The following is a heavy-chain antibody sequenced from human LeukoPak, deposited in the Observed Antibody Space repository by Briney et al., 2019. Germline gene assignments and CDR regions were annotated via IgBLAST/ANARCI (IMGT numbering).Heavy chain of an antibody. V-gene: IGHV3-21*01. CDR1: GFSFSSYR. J-gene: IGHJ4*02. D-gene: IGHD6-6*01. Sequence: GGSLRLSCATSGFSFSSYRMNWVRQAPGKGLESVASISSNNGYIYYADSVKGRFTISRDNGENSLHLQMNSLRAEDAAVYYCARDLGTRKSIAFADWGQGTLLTVSS. CDR2: ISSNNGYI. CDR3: ARDLGTRKSIAFAD.